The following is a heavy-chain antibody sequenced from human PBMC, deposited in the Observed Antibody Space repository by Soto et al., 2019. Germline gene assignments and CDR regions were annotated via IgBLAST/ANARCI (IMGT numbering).Heavy chain of an antibody. J-gene: IGHJ6*02. V-gene: IGHV3-30*18. Sequence: PGGSLRLSCAAYGFTFSSYGMHWVRQAPGKGLEWVAVISYDGSNKYYADSVKGRFTISRDNSKNTLYLQMNSLRAEDTAVYYCAKNILTGYYFGMDVWGQGTTVTV. CDR3: AKNILTGYYFGMDV. CDR2: ISYDGSNK. D-gene: IGHD3-9*01. CDR1: GFTFSSYG.